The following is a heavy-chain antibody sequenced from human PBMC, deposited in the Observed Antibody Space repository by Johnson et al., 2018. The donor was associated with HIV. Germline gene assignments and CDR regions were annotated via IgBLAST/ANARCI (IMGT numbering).Heavy chain of an antibody. V-gene: IGHV3-11*04. CDR2: ISSSGRTI. J-gene: IGHJ3*02. D-gene: IGHD3-10*01. CDR3: ARVMVQGDAFDI. Sequence: QMQLVESGGGMVKPGGSLRLSCAASGFTFSDYYMSWIRQAPGKGLEWVSYISSSGRTIYYADYVKGRFTIARENAKNSLSLQLNSLRAEDTAVYYCARVMVQGDAFDIWGQGTMVTVSS. CDR1: GFTFSDYY.